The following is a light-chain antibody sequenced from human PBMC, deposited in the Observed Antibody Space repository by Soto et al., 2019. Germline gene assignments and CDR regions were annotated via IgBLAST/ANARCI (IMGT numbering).Light chain of an antibody. V-gene: IGKV3D-15*01. CDR1: QSVSSN. Sequence: EIVMTQSPATLSVSPGERATLSCRASQSVSSNLAWYQQKPGQAPRLLIYGAFIRATGIPARFSGSGSGTEFTLTISSLQSADFAVYYCQQDNNWPPITFGQGTRLEIK. J-gene: IGKJ5*01. CDR2: GAF. CDR3: QQDNNWPPIT.